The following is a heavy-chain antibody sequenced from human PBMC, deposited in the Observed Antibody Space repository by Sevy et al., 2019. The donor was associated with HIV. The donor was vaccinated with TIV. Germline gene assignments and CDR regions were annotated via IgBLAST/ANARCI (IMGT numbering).Heavy chain of an antibody. D-gene: IGHD2-21*02. J-gene: IGHJ6*02. CDR3: ARGPDCGGDCDIGFYYPLDV. Sequence: GGSLTLSCAASGFTFSRYSMNWVRHAPGKGLEWISYISGNSAAIYYADSVKGRFTVSRDNDNDALYLQLNSLRYDDTALYYCARGPDCGGDCDIGFYYPLDVWGQGTTVTVSS. CDR2: ISGNSAAI. V-gene: IGHV3-48*02. CDR1: GFTFSRYS.